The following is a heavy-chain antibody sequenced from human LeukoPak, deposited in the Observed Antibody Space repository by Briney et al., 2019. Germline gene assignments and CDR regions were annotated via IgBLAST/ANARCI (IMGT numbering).Heavy chain of an antibody. D-gene: IGHD3-3*01. V-gene: IGHV3-23*01. Sequence: GGSLRLSCVASGFTFTSHAMSWVRQAPGKGLEWVSSIGGMGGNTYYADSMKGRFTISRDNSKNTLYLQMNSLRAEDTAVYYCAKPIPYDPSYYYYMDVWGKGATVTVSS. J-gene: IGHJ6*03. CDR1: GFTFTSHA. CDR2: IGGMGGNT. CDR3: AKPIPYDPSYYYYMDV.